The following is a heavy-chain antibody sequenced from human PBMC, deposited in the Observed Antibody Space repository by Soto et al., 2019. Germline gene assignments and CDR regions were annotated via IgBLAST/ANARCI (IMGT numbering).Heavy chain of an antibody. D-gene: IGHD6-6*01. CDR3: ARGTPEYSSSSAYYYYGMDV. Sequence: PSETLSLTCAVYGGSFSGYYWSWIRQPPGKGLEWIGEINHSGSTNYNPSLKSRVTISVDTSKNQFSLKLSSVTAADTAVYYCARGTPEYSSSSAYYYYGMDVWGQGTTVTVSS. J-gene: IGHJ6*02. CDR1: GGSFSGYY. CDR2: INHSGST. V-gene: IGHV4-34*01.